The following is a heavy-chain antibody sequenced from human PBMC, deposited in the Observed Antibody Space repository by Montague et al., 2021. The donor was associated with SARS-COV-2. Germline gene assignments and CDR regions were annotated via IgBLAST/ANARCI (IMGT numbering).Heavy chain of an antibody. Sequence: SLRLSCAASGFTFSSYAMHWVRQAPGKGLEWVAVISYDGSNKYYADSVKGRFTISRDNSKNTLYLQMNSLRAEDTAVYYCARAAQKQYVLLWFGELLHDAFDIWGQRTMVTVSS. CDR2: ISYDGSNK. V-gene: IGHV3-30-3*01. J-gene: IGHJ3*02. CDR3: ARAAQKQYVLLWFGELLHDAFDI. CDR1: GFTFSSYA. D-gene: IGHD3-10*01.